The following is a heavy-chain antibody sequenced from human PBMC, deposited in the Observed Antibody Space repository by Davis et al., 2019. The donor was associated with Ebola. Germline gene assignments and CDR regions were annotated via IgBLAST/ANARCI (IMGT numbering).Heavy chain of an antibody. CDR2: IRSSYI. J-gene: IGHJ4*02. Sequence: GESLKISCAASGFTFSSYTMHWVRQAPGKGLEWVSSIRSSYIFYADSVKGRFTISRDNAKNSLYLQMNSLRAEDTAMYYCARGTVTTILVEDWGQGTLVTVSS. CDR3: ARGTVTTILVED. D-gene: IGHD4-17*01. CDR1: GFTFSSYT. V-gene: IGHV3-21*01.